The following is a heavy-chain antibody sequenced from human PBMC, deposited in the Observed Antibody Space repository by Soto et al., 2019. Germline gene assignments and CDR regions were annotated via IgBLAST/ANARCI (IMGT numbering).Heavy chain of an antibody. Sequence: EVQLVESGGGLVQPGGSLRLSCAASGFTFSSYDMNWVRQAPGKGLEWVSYISGGSSRIFYADSVKGRFTISRDNAKNSLYLQMTSLRDEDTGVYYCARVIYGGWSTIKDYYYYAMDVCGQGTTVTVSS. CDR1: GFTFSSYD. V-gene: IGHV3-48*02. CDR3: ARVIYGGWSTIKDYYYYAMDV. CDR2: ISGGSSRI. D-gene: IGHD5-12*01. J-gene: IGHJ6*02.